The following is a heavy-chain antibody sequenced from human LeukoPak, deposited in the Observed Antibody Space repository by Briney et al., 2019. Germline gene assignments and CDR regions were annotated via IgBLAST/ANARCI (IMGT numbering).Heavy chain of an antibody. D-gene: IGHD3-3*01. CDR3: ARDSKYYDFWSGYSYNWFDP. J-gene: IGHJ5*02. CDR2: IIPILGIA. CDR1: GGTFSSYT. Sequence: SVKVSCKASGGTFSSYTISWVRQAPGQGLEWMGRIIPILGIANYAQKFQGRATITADKSTSTAYMELSSLRSEDTAVYYCARDSKYYDFWSGYSYNWFDPWGQGTLVTVSS. V-gene: IGHV1-69*04.